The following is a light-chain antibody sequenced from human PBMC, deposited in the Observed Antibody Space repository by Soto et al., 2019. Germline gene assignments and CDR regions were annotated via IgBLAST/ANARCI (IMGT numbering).Light chain of an antibody. CDR1: AGAVTSAYY. Sequence: QAVVTQEPSLTVSPGGTVTHTCASSAGAVTSAYYTNWLQQKPGQAPRALIYSTSEKHSWTPARFSGSLLGGKAALTLSAAQPEDEADYYCLLYYGGAQVLFGGGTKVTVL. CDR3: LLYYGGAQVL. J-gene: IGLJ2*01. V-gene: IGLV7-43*01. CDR2: STS.